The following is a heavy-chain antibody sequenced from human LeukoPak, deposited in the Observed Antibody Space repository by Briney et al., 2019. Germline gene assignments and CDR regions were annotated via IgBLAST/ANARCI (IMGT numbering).Heavy chain of an antibody. D-gene: IGHD5-24*01. Sequence: ASVKVSCKASGYTFTGYYMHWVRQAPGQGLEWMGWINPNSGGTNYAQKFQGRVTMTRDMSTSTVYMELSSLRSEDTAVYYCARGSPRDGYNTFDYWGQGTLVTVSS. V-gene: IGHV1-2*02. CDR1: GYTFTGYY. J-gene: IGHJ4*02. CDR3: ARGSPRDGYNTFDY. CDR2: INPNSGGT.